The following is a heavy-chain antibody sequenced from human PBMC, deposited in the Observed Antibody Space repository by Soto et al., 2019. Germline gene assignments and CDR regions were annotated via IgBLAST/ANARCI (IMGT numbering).Heavy chain of an antibody. Sequence: EVQLLESGGGLVQPGGSLRLSCAASGFTFSSYAMSWVRQAPGKGLEWVSAISGSGGSTYYADSVKGRFTISRDKSKNTLYLQMNSLRAEDTAVYYCAKGNIVDTYLADYWGQGTLVTASS. D-gene: IGHD1-26*01. CDR3: AKGNIVDTYLADY. V-gene: IGHV3-23*01. CDR2: ISGSGGST. J-gene: IGHJ4*02. CDR1: GFTFSSYA.